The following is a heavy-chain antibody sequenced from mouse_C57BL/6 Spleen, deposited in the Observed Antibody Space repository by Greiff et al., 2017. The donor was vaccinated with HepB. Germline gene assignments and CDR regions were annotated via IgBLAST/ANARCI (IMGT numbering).Heavy chain of an antibody. CDR2: ISSGGDYI. V-gene: IGHV5-9-1*02. CDR1: GFTFSSYA. D-gene: IGHD3-2*02. J-gene: IGHJ4*01. CDR3: TRDDSSGYRAMDY. Sequence: EVMLVESGEGLVKPGGSLKLSCAASGFTFSSYAMSWVRQTPEKRLEWVAYISSGGDYIYYADTVKGRFTISRDNARNTLYLQMSSLKSEDTAMYYCTRDDSSGYRAMDYWGQGTSVTVSS.